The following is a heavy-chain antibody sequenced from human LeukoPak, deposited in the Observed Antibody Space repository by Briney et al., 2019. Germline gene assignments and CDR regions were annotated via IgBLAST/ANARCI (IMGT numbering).Heavy chain of an antibody. D-gene: IGHD3-22*01. V-gene: IGHV3-23*01. CDR1: GFTFSSYA. CDR3: AKELYYYDSSGPIPDAAFDI. Sequence: GGSLRLSCAASGFTFSSYAMSWVRQAPGKGLEWVSAISGSGGSTYYADSVKGRFTIPRDNSKNTLYLQMNSLRAEDTAVYYCAKELYYYDSSGPIPDAAFDIWGQGTMVTVSS. CDR2: ISGSGGST. J-gene: IGHJ3*02.